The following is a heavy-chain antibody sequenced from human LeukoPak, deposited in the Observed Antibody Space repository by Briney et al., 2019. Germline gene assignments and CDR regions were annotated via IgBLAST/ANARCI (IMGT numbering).Heavy chain of an antibody. CDR3: VKGVETAMVPDY. V-gene: IGHV3-64D*06. D-gene: IGHD5-18*01. Sequence: GGSLRLSCSASGFTFSSYGMHWVRQAPGKGLQYVSAISTNGGSTYYADSVKGRFTISRDNSKNTLYLQMGSLRAEDTAVYYCVKGVETAMVPDYWGQGTLVTVSS. CDR1: GFTFSSYG. CDR2: ISTNGGST. J-gene: IGHJ4*02.